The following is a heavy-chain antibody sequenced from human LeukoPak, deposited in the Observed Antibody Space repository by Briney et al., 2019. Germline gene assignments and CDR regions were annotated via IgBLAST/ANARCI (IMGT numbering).Heavy chain of an antibody. D-gene: IGHD2-8*01. V-gene: IGHV1-69*13. CDR3: ARDRNGVGYFDY. CDR2: IIPIFGTA. CDR1: GGTFSSYA. J-gene: IGHJ4*02. Sequence: SVKVSCKDSGGTFSSYAISWVRQAPGQGLEWMGGIIPIFGTANYAQKFQGRVTITADESTSTAYMELSSLRSEDTAVYYCARDRNGVGYFDYWGQGTLVTVSS.